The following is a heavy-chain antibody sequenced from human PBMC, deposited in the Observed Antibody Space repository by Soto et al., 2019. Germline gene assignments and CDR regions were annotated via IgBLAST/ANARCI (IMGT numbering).Heavy chain of an antibody. CDR1: GGSLSIGGWS. CDR2: IYYSGST. CDR3: ASSHGTTEYYFDY. D-gene: IGHD1-7*01. J-gene: IGHJ4*02. V-gene: IGHV4-30-4*01. Sequence: TLTITETVCGGSLSIGGWSWSWIRQPPGKGLEWIGYIYYSGSTYYNPSLKSRVTISVDTSKNQFSLKLSSVTAADTAVYYCASSHGTTEYYFDYWGQGNPVTFSS.